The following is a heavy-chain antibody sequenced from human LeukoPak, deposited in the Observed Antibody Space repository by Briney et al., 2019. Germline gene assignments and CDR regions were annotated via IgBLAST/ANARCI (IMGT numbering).Heavy chain of an antibody. CDR3: AKDRNAWPTNFDS. CDR1: GFTFSTYA. D-gene: IGHD5-24*01. CDR2: ISSSCATT. J-gene: IGHJ4*02. Sequence: GGSLRLSCAASGFTFSTYAVNWVRQAPGKRLQGFSAISSSCATTYYSDSVKGPLRTPRDSSTTTLYLRINSLRAEATAVYYCAKDRNAWPTNFDSWGQGTLVTVSA. V-gene: IGHV3-23*01.